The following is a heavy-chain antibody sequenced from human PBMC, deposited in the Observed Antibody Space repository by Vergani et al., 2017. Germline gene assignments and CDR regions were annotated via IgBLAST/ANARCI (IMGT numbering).Heavy chain of an antibody. D-gene: IGHD2-2*01. Sequence: QVQLQESGPGLVKPSETLSLTCTVSGGSISSYYWSWIRQPPGKGLEWSGYISYSGSTNYNPSLKSRVTISVDTSKNQFSLKLSSVTAADTAVYYCARDQGRCSTSCSPRWYFDLWGRGTLVTVSS. J-gene: IGHJ2*01. CDR1: GGSISSYY. CDR2: ISYSGST. CDR3: ARDQGRCSTSCSPRWYFDL. V-gene: IGHV4-59*01.